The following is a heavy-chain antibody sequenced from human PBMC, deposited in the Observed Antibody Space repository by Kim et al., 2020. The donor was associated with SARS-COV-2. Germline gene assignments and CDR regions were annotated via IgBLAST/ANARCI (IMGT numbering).Heavy chain of an antibody. D-gene: IGHD4-17*01. CDR3: AKVLVVYGDYGAFDS. J-gene: IGHJ3*02. Sequence: SVKGRFTISRDNSKNTLYLQMNSLRAEDTAVYYCAKVLVVYGDYGAFDSWGQGTMVTVSS. V-gene: IGHV3-30*02.